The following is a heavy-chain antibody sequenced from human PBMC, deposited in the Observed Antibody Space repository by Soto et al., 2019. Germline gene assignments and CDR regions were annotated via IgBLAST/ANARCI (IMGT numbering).Heavy chain of an antibody. CDR1: GFTFSSYE. J-gene: IGHJ4*02. CDR3: ARGRAGGDSSSSIDF. Sequence: GGSLRLSCAASGFTFSSYEMNWVRQAPGKGLEWVSYISSSGSTIYYADSVRGRFTISRDNAKNSLYLQMNSLRAEDTAVYYCARGRAGGDSSSSIDFWGQGTLVTVSS. CDR2: ISSSGSTI. V-gene: IGHV3-48*03. D-gene: IGHD6-6*01.